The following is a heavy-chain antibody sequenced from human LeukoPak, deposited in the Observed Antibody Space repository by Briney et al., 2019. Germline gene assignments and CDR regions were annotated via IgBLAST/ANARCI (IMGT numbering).Heavy chain of an antibody. CDR1: GYTFTGYY. CDR2: INPNSGGT. J-gene: IGHJ4*02. D-gene: IGHD5-18*01. V-gene: IGHV1-2*02. Sequence: ASVKVSCKASGYTFTGYYMHWVRQAPGQGLEWMGWINPNSGGTNYAQKFQGRVTMTRDTSISTAYMELSSLRSDDTAVYYCARGRVVDTAMVDGDYWGQGTLVTVSS. CDR3: ARGRVVDTAMVDGDY.